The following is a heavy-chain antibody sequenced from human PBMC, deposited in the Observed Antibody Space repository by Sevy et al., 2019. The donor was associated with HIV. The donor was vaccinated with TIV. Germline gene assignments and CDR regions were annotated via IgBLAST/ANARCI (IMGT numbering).Heavy chain of an antibody. J-gene: IGHJ4*02. CDR2: ISSTGATI. CDR1: GFTFSGYY. V-gene: IGHV3-11*01. Sequence: GGSLRLSCAASGFTFSGYYMSWIRQAPGKGLEWVSCISSTGATIYYADSVKGRFTISRDNAKNSLNLQMNSLRAEDTAVYYSAGYYRDVCYHVDYWGQGTLVTVSS. CDR3: AGYYRDVCYHVDY. D-gene: IGHD2-8*01.